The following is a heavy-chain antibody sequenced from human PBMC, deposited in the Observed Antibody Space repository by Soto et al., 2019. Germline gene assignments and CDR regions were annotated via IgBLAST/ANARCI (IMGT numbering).Heavy chain of an antibody. J-gene: IGHJ3*02. CDR1: GFTFSTFG. Sequence: QVHLAESGGGVVHPGRSLRLSCAASGFTFSTFGIHWVRQAPGKGLEWVAVIAHDGRSKFYGDSVKGRFTISRDNSKNTLSLEMNSLSAEDTAVYYCAKDRGYCDTSSCYLGHSFDIWGQGTMVSVSS. CDR2: IAHDGRSK. V-gene: IGHV3-30*18. CDR3: AKDRGYCDTSSCYLGHSFDI. D-gene: IGHD2-2*01.